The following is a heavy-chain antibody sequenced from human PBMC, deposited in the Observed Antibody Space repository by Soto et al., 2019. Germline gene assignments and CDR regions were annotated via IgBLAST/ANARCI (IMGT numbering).Heavy chain of an antibody. J-gene: IGHJ4*02. CDR2: ISGSGGST. Sequence: GSLRLSCAASGFTFSSYAMSWVHQAPGKGLEWVSAISGSGGSTYYADSVKGRFTISRDNSKNTLYLQMNSLRAEDTAVYYCAKDLPYYDFWSDKEVVDYWGQGTLVTVSS. CDR3: AKDLPYYDFWSDKEVVDY. V-gene: IGHV3-23*01. CDR1: GFTFSSYA. D-gene: IGHD3-3*01.